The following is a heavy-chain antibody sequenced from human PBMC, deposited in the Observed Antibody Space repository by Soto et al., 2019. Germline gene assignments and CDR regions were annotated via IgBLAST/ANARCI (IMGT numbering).Heavy chain of an antibody. CDR2: ISPYNDHT. CDR3: ARGGYYDNSWGKLSHYGLDV. D-gene: IGHD3-16*01. CDR1: GYTFIRYG. V-gene: IGHV1-18*01. Sequence: QVQLAQSTGEVKKPGASVRVSCKATGYTFIRYGIAWVRQAPGQGFEWMGWISPYNDHTVYAQKFQGRVTMTADTSTRTVYMNLRGLKSDDTAVYYCARGGYYDNSWGKLSHYGLDVWGQVTSVSVSS. J-gene: IGHJ6*02.